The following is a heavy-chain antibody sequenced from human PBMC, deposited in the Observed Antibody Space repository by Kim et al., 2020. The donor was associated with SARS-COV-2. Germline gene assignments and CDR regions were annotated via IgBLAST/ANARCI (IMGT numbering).Heavy chain of an antibody. Sequence: YAVSVKSRITINPDTSKNQFSLQLNSVTPEDTAVYYCARAPTGYSCRLDYWGQGTLVTVSS. D-gene: IGHD3-9*01. V-gene: IGHV6-1*01. J-gene: IGHJ4*02. CDR3: ARAPTGYSCRLDY.